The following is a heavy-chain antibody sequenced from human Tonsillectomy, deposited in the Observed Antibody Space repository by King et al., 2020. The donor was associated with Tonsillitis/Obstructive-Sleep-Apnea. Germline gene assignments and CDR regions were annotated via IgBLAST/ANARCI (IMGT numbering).Heavy chain of an antibody. CDR1: GFSVSSNY. J-gene: IGHJ4*02. CDR3: ARDVCSTTSCYFFDS. D-gene: IGHD2-2*01. CDR2: IYTGGST. V-gene: IGHV3-53*01. Sequence: VQLVESGGGLMQPGGSLRLSCAVSGFSVSSNYMSWVRQTPGKGLEWVSVIYTGGSTYYADSVKGRFTISRDNSQNTLYLQMNSLRAEDTAVYYCARDVCSTTSCYFFDSWGQGTLVTVSS.